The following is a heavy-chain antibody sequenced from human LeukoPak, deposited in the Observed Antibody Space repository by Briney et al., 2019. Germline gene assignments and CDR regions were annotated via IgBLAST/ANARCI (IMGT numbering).Heavy chain of an antibody. J-gene: IGHJ4*02. V-gene: IGHV3-30-3*01. Sequence: PGGSLRLSCAASGFTFSGSAIHWVRQAPGKGLEWVAVISHDGSNRYYADSVKGRFTISRDDSKNTVFLQMNSLRAEDTAVYFCARDLSYGSGEFWGQGTLVTVSS. CDR1: GFTFSGSA. CDR2: ISHDGSNR. D-gene: IGHD3-10*01. CDR3: ARDLSYGSGEF.